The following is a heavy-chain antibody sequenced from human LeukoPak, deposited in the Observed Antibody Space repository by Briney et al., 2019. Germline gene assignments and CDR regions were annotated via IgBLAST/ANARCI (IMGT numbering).Heavy chain of an antibody. CDR1: GFTFSRYW. D-gene: IGHD2-8*01. J-gene: IGHJ4*02. V-gene: IGHV3-74*03. CDR2: ISPDGSTT. Sequence: GGSLRLSCAASGFTFSRYWMHWVRQAPGKGLMWVSRISPDGSTTLYADSVKGRFTISRDNSKNTLYLQMNSLRAEDTAVYYCARDGCTNGVCYDYWGQGTLVTVPS. CDR3: ARDGCTNGVCYDY.